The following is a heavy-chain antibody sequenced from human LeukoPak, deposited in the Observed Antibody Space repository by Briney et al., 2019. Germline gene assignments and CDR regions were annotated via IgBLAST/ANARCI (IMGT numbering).Heavy chain of an antibody. Sequence: PGRSLRLSCAASGFTFDDYAMHWVRQAPGKGLEWVSGISWDSGSIGYADSVKGRFTISRDNAKNSLYLQMNSLRAEDTALYYCAKGDYYDSSGYPSPIDYWGQGTLVTVSS. J-gene: IGHJ4*02. CDR3: AKGDYYDSSGYPSPIDY. CDR1: GFTFDDYA. CDR2: ISWDSGSI. D-gene: IGHD3-22*01. V-gene: IGHV3-9*01.